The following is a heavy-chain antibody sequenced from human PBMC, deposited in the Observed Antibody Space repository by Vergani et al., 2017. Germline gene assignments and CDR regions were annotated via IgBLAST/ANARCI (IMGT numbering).Heavy chain of an antibody. CDR2: ISGSGGST. D-gene: IGHD6-19*01. Sequence: EVQLVESGGGVVQPGGSLRLSCAASGFTFDDYTMHWVRQAPGKGLEWVSAISGSGGSTYYADSVKGRFTISRDNSKNTLYLQMNSLRAEDTAVYYCAKTLYSSGWYGDYWGQGTLVTVSS. V-gene: IGHV3-23*04. CDR3: AKTLYSSGWYGDY. CDR1: GFTFDDYT. J-gene: IGHJ4*02.